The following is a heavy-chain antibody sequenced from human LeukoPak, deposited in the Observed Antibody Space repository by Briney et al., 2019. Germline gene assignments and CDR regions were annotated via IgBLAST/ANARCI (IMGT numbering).Heavy chain of an antibody. CDR2: ISDSGGST. CDR1: GFTFSNYA. V-gene: IGHV3-23*01. D-gene: IGHD3-16*01. Sequence: SGGSLRLSCAASGFTFSNYAMSWVRQAPGKGLEWVSSISDSGGSTYYADSVKGRFTISRDNSKNTLYLQMNSLRAEDTAVYYCAKLMKSGIEAFDIWGQGTMVTVSS. J-gene: IGHJ3*02. CDR3: AKLMKSGIEAFDI.